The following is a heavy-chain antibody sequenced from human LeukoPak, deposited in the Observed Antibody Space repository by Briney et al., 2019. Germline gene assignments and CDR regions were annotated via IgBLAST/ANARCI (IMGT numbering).Heavy chain of an antibody. Sequence: SVKVSCKASGGTFSSYAISWVRQAPGQGLEWMGGIIPIFGTANYAQKFQGRVTITTDESTSIAYMELSSLRSEDTAVYYCHLKMATKRPGYYFDYWGQGTLVTVSS. CDR2: IIPIFGTA. V-gene: IGHV1-69*05. D-gene: IGHD5-24*01. CDR1: GGTFSSYA. CDR3: HLKMATKRPGYYFDY. J-gene: IGHJ4*02.